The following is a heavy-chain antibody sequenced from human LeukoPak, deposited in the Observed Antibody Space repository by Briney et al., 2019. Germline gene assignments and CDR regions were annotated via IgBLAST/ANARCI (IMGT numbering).Heavy chain of an antibody. CDR2: ISYDGSNK. J-gene: IGHJ4*02. CDR3: ARERLGPLDY. CDR1: GFTFSSYA. V-gene: IGHV3-30*04. Sequence: PGRSLRLSCAASGFTFSSYAMDWVRQAPGKGLEWVAVISYDGSNKYYADSVKGRFTISRDNAKNSLYLQMNSLRAEDTAVYYCARERLGPLDYWGQGTLVTVSS. D-gene: IGHD3-16*01.